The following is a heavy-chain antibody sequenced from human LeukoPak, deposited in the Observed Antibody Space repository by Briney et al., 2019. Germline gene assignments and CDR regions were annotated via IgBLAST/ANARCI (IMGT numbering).Heavy chain of an antibody. V-gene: IGHV3-23*01. CDR1: GFTFSSYA. J-gene: IGHJ4*02. Sequence: GGSLRLSCAASGFTFSSYAKSWVRQAPGKGLEWVSSISVSGGNTYYADSVRGRFAISRGNSKNTLYLQMNSLRAEDTAVYYCAKSKSGGGWYSNDYWGQGTLVTVSS. CDR3: AKSKSGGGWYSNDY. D-gene: IGHD6-19*01. CDR2: ISVSGGNT.